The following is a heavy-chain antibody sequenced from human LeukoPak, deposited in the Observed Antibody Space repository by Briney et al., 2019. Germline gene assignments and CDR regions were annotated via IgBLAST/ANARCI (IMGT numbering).Heavy chain of an antibody. J-gene: IGHJ6*02. CDR1: GYTFTVYY. CDR3: ARDSYGDYFPYYYYGMDV. Sequence: ASVKVSCKASGYTFTVYYMHWVRQAPGQGLEWMGRINPNSGGTNYAQKFQGRVTMTRDTSISTAYMKLSRLRSDDTAVYYCARDSYGDYFPYYYYGMDVWGQGTTVTVSS. CDR2: INPNSGGT. D-gene: IGHD4-17*01. V-gene: IGHV1-2*06.